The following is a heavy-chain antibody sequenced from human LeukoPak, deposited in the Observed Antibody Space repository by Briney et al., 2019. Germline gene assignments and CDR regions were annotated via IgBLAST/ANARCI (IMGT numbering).Heavy chain of an antibody. D-gene: IGHD5-18*01. CDR1: GGSISSYY. CDR3: AGGAHTARLNYYYGMDV. J-gene: IGHJ6*02. Sequence: PSETLSLTCTVSGGSISSYYWSWIRQPAAKGLEWIGRIYTSRSTNYNPSLKSRVTMSVDTSKSQFPLKLSSVTAADTAVYYCAGGAHTARLNYYYGMDVWGQGTTVTVSS. V-gene: IGHV4-4*07. CDR2: IYTSRST.